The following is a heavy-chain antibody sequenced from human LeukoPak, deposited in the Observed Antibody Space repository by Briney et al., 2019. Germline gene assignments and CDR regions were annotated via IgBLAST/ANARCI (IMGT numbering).Heavy chain of an antibody. V-gene: IGHV3-21*01. CDR2: ITTSSTY. J-gene: IGHJ6*03. CDR1: GFSFSSYN. Sequence: GGPLRLSCEASGFSFSSYNMDWVRQTPGKGLEWISSITTSSTYADSVKGRFTISRDNARNSLYLQMNSLRVEDTAVYYCARDPYSGTYGNTYYYYMDVWGKGTTVTISS. D-gene: IGHD1-26*01. CDR3: ARDPYSGTYGNTYYYYMDV.